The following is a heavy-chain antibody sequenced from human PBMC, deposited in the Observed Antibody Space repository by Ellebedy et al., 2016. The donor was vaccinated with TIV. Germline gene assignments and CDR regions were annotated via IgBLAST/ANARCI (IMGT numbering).Heavy chain of an antibody. CDR1: GFTFSSYS. CDR2: ISSSSNYV. J-gene: IGHJ4*02. CDR3: ARKPMNPTDLYGNFDH. V-gene: IGHV3-21*01. D-gene: IGHD2-8*01. Sequence: PGGSLRLSCVVSGFTFSSYSMNWVRQAPGKGLEWVSSISSSSNYVYYADSVKGRFTIFRDDDKNALYLQMNSLRAEDTAVDYCARKPMNPTDLYGNFDHWGQGTLVTVSS.